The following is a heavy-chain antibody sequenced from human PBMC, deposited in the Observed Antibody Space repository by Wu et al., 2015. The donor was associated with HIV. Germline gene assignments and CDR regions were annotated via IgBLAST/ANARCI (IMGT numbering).Heavy chain of an antibody. D-gene: IGHD3-3*01. CDR3: ARGLPRTFYDFWSEIGPGAFDI. CDR2: MNPNSGNT. CDR1: GYTFTSYD. Sequence: QVQLVQSGAEVKKPGASVKVSCKASGYTFTSYDINWVRQATGQGLEWMGWMNPNSGNTGYAQKFQGRVTITRNTSISTAYMELSSLRSEDTAVYYCARGLPRTFYDFWSEIGPGAFDIWGQGTMVTVSS. V-gene: IGHV1-8*03. J-gene: IGHJ3*02.